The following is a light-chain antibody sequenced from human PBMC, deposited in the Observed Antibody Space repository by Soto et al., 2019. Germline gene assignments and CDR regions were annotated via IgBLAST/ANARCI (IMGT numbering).Light chain of an antibody. J-gene: IGLJ2*01. CDR1: SSDVGGYNY. CDR2: EVS. V-gene: IGLV2-14*01. CDR3: SSYTSRSTVV. Sequence: QSVLTQPASVSGSPGQSITISCTGTSSDVGGYNYVSWYQQHPGTAPKLMIYEVSNRPSGVSNRFSGSKSGNTASLTISGLQAEDEADYYCSSYTSRSTVVFGGGTKVTVL.